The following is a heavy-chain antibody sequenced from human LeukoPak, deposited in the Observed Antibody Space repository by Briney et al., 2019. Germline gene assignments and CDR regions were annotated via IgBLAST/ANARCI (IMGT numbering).Heavy chain of an antibody. V-gene: IGHV4-61*08. CDR1: GGSISSGGYY. J-gene: IGHJ5*02. D-gene: IGHD2-21*02. CDR3: ARAGLLRRWFDP. CDR2: MHYSGDT. Sequence: SQTLSLTCTVSGGSISSGGYYWSWIRQPPGKGLEWIGHMHYSGDTYYNPSLKRRVTISLDTSKNQFSLKLNSVTAADTAVYYCARAGLLRRWFDPWGQGTLVTVSS.